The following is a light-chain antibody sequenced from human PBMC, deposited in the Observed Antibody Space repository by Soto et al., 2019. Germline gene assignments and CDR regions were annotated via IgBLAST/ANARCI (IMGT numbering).Light chain of an antibody. J-gene: IGKJ4*01. V-gene: IGKV3D-20*02. CDR3: QQRSDWPSLA. CDR1: QSVSSSY. Sequence: PGERAALSCRASQSVSSSYLAWYQQKPGQAPRLLIYGASSRATGIPDRFSGSGSGTDFTLTISSLEPEDFAVYYCQQRSDWPSLAFGGGTKVDIK. CDR2: GAS.